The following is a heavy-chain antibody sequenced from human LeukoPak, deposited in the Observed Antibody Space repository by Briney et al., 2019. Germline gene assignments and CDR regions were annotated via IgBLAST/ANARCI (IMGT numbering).Heavy chain of an antibody. D-gene: IGHD3-22*01. Sequence: GGSLRLSCAASGFTFSSYAMHWVRQAPGKGLEWVAVISYDGSNKYYADSVEGRFTISRDNSKNTLYLQMNSLRAEDTAVYYCARAPYDSSGISFDYWGQGTLVTVSS. CDR1: GFTFSSYA. V-gene: IGHV3-30-3*01. CDR3: ARAPYDSSGISFDY. CDR2: ISYDGSNK. J-gene: IGHJ4*02.